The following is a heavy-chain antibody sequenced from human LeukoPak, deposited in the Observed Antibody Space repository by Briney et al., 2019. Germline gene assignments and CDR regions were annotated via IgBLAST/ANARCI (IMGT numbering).Heavy chain of an antibody. CDR3: ASSFDY. V-gene: IGHV3-53*01. CDR1: EFTFSNYN. Sequence: GSLRLSCTDSEFTFSNYNMSWVRQAPGKGLEWVSVIYSGGSTYYADSVKGRFTISRDNSKNTLYLQMNSLRAEDTAVYYCASSFDYWGRGTLVTVSS. J-gene: IGHJ4*02. CDR2: IYSGGST.